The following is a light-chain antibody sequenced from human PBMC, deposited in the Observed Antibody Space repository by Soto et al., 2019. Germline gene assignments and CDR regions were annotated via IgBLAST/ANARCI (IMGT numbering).Light chain of an antibody. CDR1: QDIRHD. V-gene: IGKV1-6*01. CDR2: AAS. CDR3: LQDYNYPWT. Sequence: AIQMTQSLSFLSASVGDRVTITCRASQDIRHDLGWYQQKPGKAPKLLIYAASSLQSGVPSRFSGSGSGTDFTLTISSLQPEDFGTYYCLQDYNYPWTFGQGTKVEIK. J-gene: IGKJ1*01.